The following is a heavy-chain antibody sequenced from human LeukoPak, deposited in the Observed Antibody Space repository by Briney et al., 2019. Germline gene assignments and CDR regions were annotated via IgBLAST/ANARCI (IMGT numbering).Heavy chain of an antibody. V-gene: IGHV3-21*01. CDR2: ISSSSSYI. J-gene: IGHJ4*02. D-gene: IGHD5-12*01. Sequence: GGSLRLSCAASGFTFSSYGMSWVRQAPGKGLEWVSSISSSSSYIYYADSVKGRFTISRDNAKNSLYLQMNSLRAEDTAVYYCARDRRSGYSGYDFGYWGQGTLVTVSS. CDR1: GFTFSSYG. CDR3: ARDRRSGYSGYDFGY.